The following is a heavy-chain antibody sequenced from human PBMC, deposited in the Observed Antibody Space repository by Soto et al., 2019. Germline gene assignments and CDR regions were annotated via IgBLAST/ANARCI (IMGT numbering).Heavy chain of an antibody. Sequence: SVKVSCKASGGTFSSYAISWVRQAPGQGLEWMGGIIPIFGTANYAQKFQGRVTITADESTSTAYMELSSLRSEDTAVYYCARDSGYDNYYYYGMDVWGQGTTVTVSS. CDR3: ARDSGYDNYYYYGMDV. V-gene: IGHV1-69*13. J-gene: IGHJ6*02. CDR2: IIPIFGTA. CDR1: GGTFSSYA. D-gene: IGHD5-12*01.